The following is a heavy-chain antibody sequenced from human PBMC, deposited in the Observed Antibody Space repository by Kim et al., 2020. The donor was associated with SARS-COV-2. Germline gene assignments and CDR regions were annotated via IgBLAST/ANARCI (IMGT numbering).Heavy chain of an antibody. CDR3: AREGSTTVNYFDS. CDR2: IRHDEIKT. Sequence: GGSLRLSCAASGFTFVGYGMHWVRQAPGKGLEWVAFIRHDEIKTYYVDSVKGRFTISRDNSKNIVYLQMNGLKGEDTATYYCAREGSTTVNYFDSWGQGALVTVS. CDR1: GFTFVGYG. D-gene: IGHD1-1*01. J-gene: IGHJ4*02. V-gene: IGHV3-30*02.